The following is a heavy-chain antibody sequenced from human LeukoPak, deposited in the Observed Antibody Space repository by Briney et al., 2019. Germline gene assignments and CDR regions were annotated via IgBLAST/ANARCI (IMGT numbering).Heavy chain of an antibody. D-gene: IGHD2-2*01. CDR2: INPNSGGT. J-gene: IGHJ5*02. CDR1: GYTFTGYY. Sequence: GASVKVSCKASGYTFTGYYMHWVRQAPGQGLEWMGWINPNSGGTKYAQKFQGRVTMTRHKSISTAYVELSRLNSENTAVYYSARGGDCSSTSCYGHWFDPWGQGTLVTVSS. V-gene: IGHV1-2*02. CDR3: ARGGDCSSTSCYGHWFDP.